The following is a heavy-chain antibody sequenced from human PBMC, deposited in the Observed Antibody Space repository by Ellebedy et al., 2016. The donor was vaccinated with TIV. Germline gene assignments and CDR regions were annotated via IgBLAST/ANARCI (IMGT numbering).Heavy chain of an antibody. CDR3: ARVLDSWPYYYYTMDV. Sequence: PGGSLRLSCAASRFSFNHYSVNWVRQAPGKGLEWVSYISFSSGNIYFADSVKGRFTISRDTAENSLFLQMSRLRAEDTAVYYCARVLDSWPYYYYTMDVWGQGTTVTVSS. D-gene: IGHD6-13*01. CDR1: RFSFNHYS. CDR2: ISFSSGNI. V-gene: IGHV3-21*01. J-gene: IGHJ6*02.